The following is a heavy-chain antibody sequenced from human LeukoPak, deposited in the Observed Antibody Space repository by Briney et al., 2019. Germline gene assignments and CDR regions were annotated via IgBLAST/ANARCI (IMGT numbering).Heavy chain of an antibody. J-gene: IGHJ4*02. CDR3: VRVGSVAGSDYLDY. CDR2: SRNKAKSYTT. Sequence: GGSLRLSCVVSGFTFSDHFLDWVRQAPGQGLEWVGRSRNKAKSYTTEYAAFVKGRFTISRDDSKNSLYLQMNSLKTEDTAVYYCVRVGSVAGSDYLDYWGQGTLVAVSS. CDR1: GFTFSDHF. V-gene: IGHV3-72*01. D-gene: IGHD6-19*01.